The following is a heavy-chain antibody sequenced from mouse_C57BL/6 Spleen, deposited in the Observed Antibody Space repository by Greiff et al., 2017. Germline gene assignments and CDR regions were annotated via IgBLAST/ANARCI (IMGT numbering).Heavy chain of an antibody. CDR1: GYTFTSYW. J-gene: IGHJ2*01. CDR3: AFITTVVVDFDY. Sequence: VQLQQSGAELAKPGASVKLSCTASGYTFTSYWMHWVKQRPGQGLEWIGYINPSSGYTKYNQKFKDKATLTADKSSSAAYMQLSSLTYEDSAVYYCAFITTVVVDFDYWGQGTTLTVSS. D-gene: IGHD1-1*01. CDR2: INPSSGYT. V-gene: IGHV1-7*01.